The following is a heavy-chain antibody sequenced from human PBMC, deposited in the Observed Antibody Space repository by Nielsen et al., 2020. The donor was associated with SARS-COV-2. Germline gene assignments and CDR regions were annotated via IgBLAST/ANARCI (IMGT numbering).Heavy chain of an antibody. CDR3: AAGDYGGY. CDR2: ISWNSGSI. J-gene: IGHJ4*02. CDR1: GFTFDDYA. V-gene: IGHV3-9*01. Sequence: SLKISCAASGFTFDDYAMHWVRQAPGKGLEWVSGISWNSGSIGYADSVKGRFTISRDNAKNSLYLQMNSLRAEDTALYYCAAGDYGGYWGQGTLVTVSS.